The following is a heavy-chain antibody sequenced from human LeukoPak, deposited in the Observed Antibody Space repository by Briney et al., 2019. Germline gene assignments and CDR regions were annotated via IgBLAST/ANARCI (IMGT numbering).Heavy chain of an antibody. D-gene: IGHD3-9*01. Sequence: PAETLCLTCAVYGGSFSGYYWSWIRQPPGKGLEWLGEINHSGSTNYNPSLKSRVTISVHTSKNQSSLKLSSVTAADTAVYYCARGTYDILTGYPNWFDPWGQGTLVTVSS. J-gene: IGHJ5*02. V-gene: IGHV4-34*01. CDR2: INHSGST. CDR3: ARGTYDILTGYPNWFDP. CDR1: GGSFSGYY.